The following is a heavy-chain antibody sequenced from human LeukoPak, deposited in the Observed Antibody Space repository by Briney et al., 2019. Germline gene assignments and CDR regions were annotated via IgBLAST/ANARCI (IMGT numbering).Heavy chain of an antibody. Sequence: GTSLRLSCAVSGFSFYTYGIHWVRHAPGKGLEWVAVIWNDGSNKYYADSVKGRFTISRDNSKNTLYLQMNSLRAEDTAVYYCAREASWELRLQYGMDVWGQGTTVTVSS. J-gene: IGHJ6*02. CDR3: AREASWELRLQYGMDV. D-gene: IGHD1-26*01. V-gene: IGHV3-33*01. CDR1: GFSFYTYG. CDR2: IWNDGSNK.